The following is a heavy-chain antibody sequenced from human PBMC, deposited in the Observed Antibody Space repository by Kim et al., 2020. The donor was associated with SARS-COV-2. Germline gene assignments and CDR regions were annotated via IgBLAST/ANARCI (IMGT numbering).Heavy chain of an antibody. CDR1: GFTFSSYC. CDR2: IKQDGTEN. V-gene: IGHV3-7*01. J-gene: IGHJ4*02. CDR3: ARGRGEWSIFDF. D-gene: IGHD2-8*01. Sequence: GGSLRLSCAASGFTFSSYCMSWVRQVPGKGLEWVAKIKQDGTENYYVDSVKGRYTVSRDSAKNSLYLQMNSLRAEDTAVYFCARGRGEWSIFDFWGQG.